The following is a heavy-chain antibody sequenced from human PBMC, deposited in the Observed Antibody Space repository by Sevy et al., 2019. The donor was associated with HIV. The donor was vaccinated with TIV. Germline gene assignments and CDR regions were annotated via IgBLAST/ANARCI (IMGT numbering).Heavy chain of an antibody. J-gene: IGHJ4*02. D-gene: IGHD6-19*01. CDR3: ARVAVAGIFRVMGPFDY. V-gene: IGHV1-69*13. CDR1: GGTFSSYA. CDR2: IIPIFGTA. Sequence: ASVKVSCKASGGTFSSYAISWVRQAPGQGLEWMGGIIPIFGTANYAQKFQGRVTITADESTSTAYMELSSLRSEDTAVYYCARVAVAGIFRVMGPFDYWGQGTLVTVSS.